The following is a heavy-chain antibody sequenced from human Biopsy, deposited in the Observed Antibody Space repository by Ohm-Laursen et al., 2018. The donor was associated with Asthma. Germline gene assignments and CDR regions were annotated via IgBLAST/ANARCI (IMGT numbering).Heavy chain of an antibody. J-gene: IGHJ4*02. CDR1: GYSLTDLS. D-gene: IGHD4-17*01. Sequence: TSVKVSCKISGYSLTDLSMHWVRQAPGQGLEWMGGHDHEEGGTVNAWRFQGRVTMTEDTSTDTAYMELSSLSSDDTAVYYCASDFPKDYVRYNFQFWGQGTLVTVSS. CDR3: ASDFPKDYVRYNFQF. V-gene: IGHV1-24*01. CDR2: HDHEEGGT.